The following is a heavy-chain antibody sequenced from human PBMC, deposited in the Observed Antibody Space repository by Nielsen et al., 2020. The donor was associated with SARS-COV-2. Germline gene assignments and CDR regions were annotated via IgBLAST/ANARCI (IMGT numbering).Heavy chain of an antibody. CDR2: IDPSDSYT. J-gene: IGHJ6*02. CDR1: GYSFTSYW. CDR3: ARLGITGTTQWGYYYGMDV. V-gene: IGHV5-10-1*01. D-gene: IGHD1-7*01. Sequence: GESLKISCKGSGYSFTSYWISWVRQMPGKGLEWMGRIDPSDSYTNYSPSFQGHVTISADKSISTAYLQWSSLKASDTAMYYCARLGITGTTQWGYYYGMDVWGQGTTVTVSS.